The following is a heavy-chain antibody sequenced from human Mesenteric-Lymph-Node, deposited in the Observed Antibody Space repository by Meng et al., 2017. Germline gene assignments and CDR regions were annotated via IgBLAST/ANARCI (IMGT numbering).Heavy chain of an antibody. D-gene: IGHD3-22*01. CDR1: QFIFSNYA. V-gene: IGHV3-21*01. Sequence: GESLKISCAASQFIFSNYAMNWVRQAPGKGLEWVATVSSSSGYIYYADSVKGRFTISRDNGKKSLYLLMNSLSVEDTAVYYCAREYYYDSSGYFPVAFDAWGQGTMVTVSS. J-gene: IGHJ3*01. CDR2: VSSSSGYI. CDR3: AREYYYDSSGYFPVAFDA.